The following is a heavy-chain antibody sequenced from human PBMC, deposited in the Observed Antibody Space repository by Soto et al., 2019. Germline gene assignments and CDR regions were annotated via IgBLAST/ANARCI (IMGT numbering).Heavy chain of an antibody. Sequence: SETLSLTCTVSGGSINSGGYYWSWIRQHPGKGLEWIGYIYYSGSTYYNPSLKSRVTISVDTSKNQFSLKLTSVTAADTAVYFCARAQTVFGIITVFDYWGQGTLVTVSS. J-gene: IGHJ4*02. CDR3: ARAQTVFGIITVFDY. CDR1: GGSINSGGYY. CDR2: IYYSGST. D-gene: IGHD3-3*01. V-gene: IGHV4-31*03.